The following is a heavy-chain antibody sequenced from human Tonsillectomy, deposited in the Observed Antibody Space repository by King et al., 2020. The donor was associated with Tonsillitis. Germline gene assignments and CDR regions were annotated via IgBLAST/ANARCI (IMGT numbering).Heavy chain of an antibody. V-gene: IGHV3-53*01. Sequence: VQLVESGGGLIQPGGSLRLSCAASGFTVSSNYMSWVRQAPGKGLEWVSVIYSGGSTYYADSVKGRFTISRDNSKNTLYLQMNSLRAEDTAVYYCSRDYGDNPYYFDYWGQGTLVTVSS. CDR2: IYSGGST. CDR1: GFTVSSNY. CDR3: SRDYGDNPYYFDY. J-gene: IGHJ4*02. D-gene: IGHD4-17*01.